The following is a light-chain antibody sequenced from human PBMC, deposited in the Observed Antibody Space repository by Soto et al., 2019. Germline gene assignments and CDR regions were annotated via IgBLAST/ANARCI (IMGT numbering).Light chain of an antibody. Sequence: EIQMTQSPSSLSASVGDRATITCRASQNIRGYLNWYQQKPGKAPKPLIYATSTLLSGVPSRFSGSGSGTEFTLTITSLQPEDFAVYYCQQCNRSRHRFGQGTKLEIK. CDR3: QQCNRSRHR. J-gene: IGKJ2*03. CDR1: QNIRGY. CDR2: ATS. V-gene: IGKV1-39*01.